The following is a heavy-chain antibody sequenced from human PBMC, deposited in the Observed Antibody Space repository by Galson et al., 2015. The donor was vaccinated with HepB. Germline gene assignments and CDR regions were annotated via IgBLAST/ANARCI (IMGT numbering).Heavy chain of an antibody. D-gene: IGHD5-12*01. Sequence: SLRLSCAASGFSFSSSGMHWVRQAPGKGLEWVSVILYDGSIKYYTDSVKGRFTISRDNSKNTLYLQMNSLRTEDTAVYYCAKARGYSGGWYYFDYWGQGTLVTVSS. CDR3: AKARGYSGGWYYFDY. V-gene: IGHV3-30*18. CDR2: ILYDGSIK. J-gene: IGHJ4*02. CDR1: GFSFSSSG.